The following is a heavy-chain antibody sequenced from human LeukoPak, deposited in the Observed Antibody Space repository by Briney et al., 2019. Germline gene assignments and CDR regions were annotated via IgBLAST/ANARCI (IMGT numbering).Heavy chain of an antibody. D-gene: IGHD2-2*03. V-gene: IGHV3-7*01. J-gene: IGHJ4*02. CDR1: GFTFSSYW. CDR3: ARGGGYCSSTSCFLRDY. Sequence: PGGSLRLSCAASGFTFSSYWMSWVRQAPGEGLEWVANIKQDGSEKYYVDSVKGRFTISRDNAKNPLYLQMNSLRAEDTAVYYCARGGGYCSSTSCFLRDYWGQGTLVTVSS. CDR2: IKQDGSEK.